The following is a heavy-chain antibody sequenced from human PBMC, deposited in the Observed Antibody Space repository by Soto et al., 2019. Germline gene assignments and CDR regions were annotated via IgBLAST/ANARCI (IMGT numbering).Heavy chain of an antibody. CDR3: ARWDYGDYARFDY. J-gene: IGHJ4*02. CDR2: MNPNSGNT. D-gene: IGHD4-17*01. V-gene: IGHV1-8*01. Sequence: QVQLVQSGAEVKKSGASVKVSCKASGYTFTSHDINWVRQATGQGLEWMGWMNPNSGNTGYAQKFQGRVTMTRNTSIGTAYMELSSLRSEDRAVYYCARWDYGDYARFDYWGQGTLVTVSS. CDR1: GYTFTSHD.